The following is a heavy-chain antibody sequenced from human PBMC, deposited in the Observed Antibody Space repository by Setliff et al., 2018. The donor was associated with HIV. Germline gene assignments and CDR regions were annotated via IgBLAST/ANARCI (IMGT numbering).Heavy chain of an antibody. CDR1: ADTFSSYA. CDR2: INPNSGDT. Sequence: GPSVKVSCKASADTFSSYAITWVRQAPGQGLEWMGRINPNSGDTNYAQKFQGRVTMTRDTSISTAYMELRRLKSEDTAVYYCATSTLGWSDDAFDIWGQGTMVTVSS. J-gene: IGHJ3*02. D-gene: IGHD3-3*02. CDR3: ATSTLGWSDDAFDI. V-gene: IGHV1-2*06.